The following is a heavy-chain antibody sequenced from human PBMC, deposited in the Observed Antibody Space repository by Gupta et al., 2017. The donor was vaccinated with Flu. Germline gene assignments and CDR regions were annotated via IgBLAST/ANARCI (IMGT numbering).Heavy chain of an antibody. CDR3: AKDGPVTDSCPYYCYYMGV. Sequence: QMQLVACGGGVVQLGTSLRLSCAASGFSCSCYGSLLGRQAAGGGVEWVAEIASDGSHKDYADSVRGRFTISRDNSKNTLSLEMDSLRVEDTAVYYCAKDGPVTDSCPYYCYYMGVWGKGTTVTVSS. J-gene: IGHJ6*03. CDR1: GFSCSCYG. V-gene: IGHV3-30*18. D-gene: IGHD2-2*01. CDR2: IASDGSHK.